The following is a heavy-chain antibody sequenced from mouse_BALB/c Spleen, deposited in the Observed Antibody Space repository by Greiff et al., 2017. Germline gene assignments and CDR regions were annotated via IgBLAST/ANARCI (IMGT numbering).Heavy chain of an antibody. CDR1: GFTFSDYY. J-gene: IGHJ4*01. V-gene: IGHV5-4*02. Sequence: EVKVVESGGGLVKPGGSLKLSCAASGFTFSDYYMYWVRQTPEKRLEWVATISDGGSYTYYPDSVKGRFTISRDNAKNNLYLQMSSLKSEDTAMYYCARGGLLLYYYAMDYWGQGTSVTVSS. CDR3: ARGGLLLYYYAMDY. CDR2: ISDGGSYT. D-gene: IGHD2-3*01.